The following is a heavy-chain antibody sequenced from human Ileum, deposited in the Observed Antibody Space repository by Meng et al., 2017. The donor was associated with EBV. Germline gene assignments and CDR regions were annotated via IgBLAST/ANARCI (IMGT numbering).Heavy chain of an antibody. CDR1: GGSISSSNW. CDR2: IHHTEST. Sequence: QVQLQESGPGLVKPSGXLSLTCAVSGGSISSSNWWSWVRQAPGKGLEWIGEIHHTESTNYNPSLKSRVTISVDKSKNQFSLKLSSVTAADTAVYYCARESYSDSSGYYSLDYWGQGSLVTSPQ. D-gene: IGHD3-22*01. V-gene: IGHV4-4*02. J-gene: IGHJ4*02. CDR3: ARESYSDSSGYYSLDY.